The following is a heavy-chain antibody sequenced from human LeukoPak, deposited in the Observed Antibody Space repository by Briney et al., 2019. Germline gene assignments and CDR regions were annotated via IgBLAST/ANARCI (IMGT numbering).Heavy chain of an antibody. CDR3: ARLYYYGSGSYYYYFDY. V-gene: IGHV4-31*03. Sequence: SQTLSLTCTVSGGSINSGGYYWSWIRQHPGKGLEWIGYIYYSGSTYYNPSLKSRVTISVDTSKNQFSLKLSSVTAADTAVYYCARLYYYGSGSYYYYFDYWGQGTLVTVSS. CDR2: IYYSGST. J-gene: IGHJ4*02. D-gene: IGHD3-10*01. CDR1: GGSINSGGYY.